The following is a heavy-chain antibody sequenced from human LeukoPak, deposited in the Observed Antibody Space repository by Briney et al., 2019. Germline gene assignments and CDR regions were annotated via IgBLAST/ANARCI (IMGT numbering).Heavy chain of an antibody. Sequence: ASVKVSCKASGGTFSSYAISWVRQAPGQGLEWMGGIIPIFGTANYAQKFQGRVTITADESTSTAYMELSSLRSEDTAVYYCAHAAGQSSSWYAAPSDWFDPWGQGTLVTVSS. CDR1: GGTFSSYA. J-gene: IGHJ5*02. CDR3: AHAAGQSSSWYAAPSDWFDP. CDR2: IIPIFGTA. D-gene: IGHD6-13*01. V-gene: IGHV1-69*01.